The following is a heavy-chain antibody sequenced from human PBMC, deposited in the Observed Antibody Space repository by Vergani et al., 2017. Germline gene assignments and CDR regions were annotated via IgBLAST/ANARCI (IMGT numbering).Heavy chain of an antibody. CDR2: INPNSGGT. Sequence: QVQLVQSGAEVKKPGASVKVSCKASGYTFTGYYMHWVRQAPGQGLEWMGWINPNSGGTNYAQKFQGRVTMTRDTSISTAYMELSRLRSDDTAVYYCARYGRPIRYFDWLLYFDYWGQGTLVTVSS. V-gene: IGHV1-2*02. CDR1: GYTFTGYY. J-gene: IGHJ4*02. D-gene: IGHD3-9*01. CDR3: ARYGRPIRYFDWLLYFDY.